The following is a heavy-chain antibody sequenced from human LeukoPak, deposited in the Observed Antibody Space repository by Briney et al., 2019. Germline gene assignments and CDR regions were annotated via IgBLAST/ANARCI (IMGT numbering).Heavy chain of an antibody. D-gene: IGHD6-19*01. V-gene: IGHV3-21*01. CDR3: GRSGIAVRRGDGMDV. Sequence: GGSLRLSCAASGFTFSSYSMNWVRQAPGKGLEWVSSISSSSSYIYYADSVKGRFTISRDNAKNSLYLQMNSLRAEDTAVYYCGRSGIAVRRGDGMDVWGKGTTVTVSS. J-gene: IGHJ6*04. CDR1: GFTFSSYS. CDR2: ISSSSSYI.